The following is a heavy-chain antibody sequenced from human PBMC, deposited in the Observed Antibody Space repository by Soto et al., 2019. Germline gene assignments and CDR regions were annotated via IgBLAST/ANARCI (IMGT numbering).Heavy chain of an antibody. Sequence: GGSLRLSCAASGFTFSSYAMSWVRQAPGKGLEWVAVIRCSGSNKYYADSVRGRFTISRDNSKNTLYLQMNSLRAEDTAVYYCARDQGSYYAEFDYWGQGTLVTVSS. J-gene: IGHJ4*02. CDR1: GFTFSSYA. D-gene: IGHD1-26*01. CDR3: ARDQGSYYAEFDY. V-gene: IGHV3-23*01. CDR2: IRCSGSNK.